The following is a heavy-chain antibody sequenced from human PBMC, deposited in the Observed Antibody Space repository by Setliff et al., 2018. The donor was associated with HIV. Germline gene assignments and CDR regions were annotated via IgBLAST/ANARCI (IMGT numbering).Heavy chain of an antibody. V-gene: IGHV1-69*10. D-gene: IGHD7-27*01. Sequence: GASVKVSCKASGGTFSDFRITWVRQAPGQGLEWMGEFTPCVGITNYAQKFQGRVTISADESTATAYIELSSLTSQDTAMYYCARQLSNSLDYWGQGTLVTVSS. CDR1: GGTFSDFR. CDR2: FTPCVGIT. CDR3: ARQLSNSLDY. J-gene: IGHJ4*02.